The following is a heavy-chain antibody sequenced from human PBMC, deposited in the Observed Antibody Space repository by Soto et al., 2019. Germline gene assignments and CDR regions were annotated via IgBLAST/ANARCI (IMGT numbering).Heavy chain of an antibody. Sequence: PGGSLRLSCAASGFTFSNFGMHWVRQAPGKGLEWVATISFDGDNKYYPDSVRGRFTISRDNSKNTLYLEMNTLRGDDTAVYYCTKGLDVWGPGTTVTVSS. CDR2: ISFDGDNK. CDR3: TKGLDV. CDR1: GFTFSNFG. V-gene: IGHV3-30*18. J-gene: IGHJ6*02.